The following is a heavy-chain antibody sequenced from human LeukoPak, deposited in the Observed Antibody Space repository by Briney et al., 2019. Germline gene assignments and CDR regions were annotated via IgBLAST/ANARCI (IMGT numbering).Heavy chain of an antibody. V-gene: IGHV3-53*01. J-gene: IGHJ4*01. CDR2: IYTGGST. D-gene: IGHD3-10*01. CDR1: GLTVSSIY. Sequence: GGSLRLSCAASGLTVSSIYMSWVRQAPGKGLEWVSVIYTGGSTYYADSVKGRFTISRDNSKSTLYLQMNSLRAEDTAVYYCASPGGGDYYNSWGHGTLVTVSS. CDR3: ASPGGGDYYNS.